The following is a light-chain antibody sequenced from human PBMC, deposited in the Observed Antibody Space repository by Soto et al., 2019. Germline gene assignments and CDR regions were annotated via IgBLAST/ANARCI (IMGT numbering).Light chain of an antibody. Sequence: EKGLTQAPTTPSVSPGETPTPSCTASQSVDSNLAWYQQKHGQXPRXXIYGASTRATGIPARFSGSGSGTDLTITISSLQSEDCEVYDCQQYSDRFSTFGQGTKVDIK. CDR1: QSVDSN. V-gene: IGKV3-15*01. CDR3: QQYSDRFST. J-gene: IGKJ1*01. CDR2: GAS.